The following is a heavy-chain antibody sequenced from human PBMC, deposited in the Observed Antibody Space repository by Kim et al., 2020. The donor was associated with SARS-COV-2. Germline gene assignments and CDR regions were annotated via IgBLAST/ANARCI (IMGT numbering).Heavy chain of an antibody. Sequence: GGSLRLSCAASGFVFSDNGMHWVRQAPGKGLEWLALISSDGSNKYYADSVKGRLTISRDNVRNTLYLEMSSLRPEDTAVYYCAKDMGGGTVLETGPVALCFAYWGPGTLVTVSS. V-gene: IGHV3-30*18. CDR3: AKDMGGGTVLETGPVALCFAY. CDR1: GFVFSDNG. J-gene: IGHJ4*01. CDR2: ISSDGSNK. D-gene: IGHD2-15*01.